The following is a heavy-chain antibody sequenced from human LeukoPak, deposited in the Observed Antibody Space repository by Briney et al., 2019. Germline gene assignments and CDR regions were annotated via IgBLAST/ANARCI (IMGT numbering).Heavy chain of an antibody. CDR2: INDDGSSI. D-gene: IGHD1-26*01. V-gene: IGHV3-74*01. CDR3: ARALGSYSDY. CDR1: GFTFSTSW. J-gene: IGHJ4*02. Sequence: GGSLRLSCAGSGFTFSTSWMHWVRQAPGKALVWVSRINDDGSSISYAGSVKGRFTISRDNAKNTLYLQMNSLRAEDTAVYYCARALGSYSDYWGQGTLVSVSS.